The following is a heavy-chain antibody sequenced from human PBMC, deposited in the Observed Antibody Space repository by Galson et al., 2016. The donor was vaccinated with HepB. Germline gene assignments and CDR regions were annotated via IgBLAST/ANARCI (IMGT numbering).Heavy chain of an antibody. V-gene: IGHV4-59*01. J-gene: IGHJ3*02. D-gene: IGHD4-23*01. CDR3: ARSYGGYAFDI. CDR2: IYYSGTT. CDR1: GGSISSYY. Sequence: SETLPLTCTVSGGSISSYYWSWIRQPPGKGLEWIAYIYYSGTTSYNPSLKSRVTISVDTSKSQFSLKVTSVTAADTAVYYCARSYGGYAFDIWGQGTMVTVSS.